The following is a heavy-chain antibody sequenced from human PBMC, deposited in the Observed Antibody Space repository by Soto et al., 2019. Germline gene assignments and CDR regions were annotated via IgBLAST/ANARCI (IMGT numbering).Heavy chain of an antibody. D-gene: IGHD2-2*01. CDR2: IKQDGREK. Sequence: GGSLRLSCAVSGFTFSNSWMSWVRQAPGKGLEWVANIKQDGREKYYVDSVKGRFTISRDNAKNTLYLQMNSLRAEDTAVYYCAKDNYQLLRWSRVRGPYYFDYWGQGTLVTVSS. J-gene: IGHJ4*02. CDR3: AKDNYQLLRWSRVRGPYYFDY. CDR1: GFTFSNSW. V-gene: IGHV3-7*01.